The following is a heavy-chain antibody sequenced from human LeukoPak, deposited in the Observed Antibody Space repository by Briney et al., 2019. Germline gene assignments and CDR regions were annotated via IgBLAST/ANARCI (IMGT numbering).Heavy chain of an antibody. CDR3: AKVDYYGSGDTHYYYYYMDV. CDR2: ISDRGEST. V-gene: IGHV3-23*01. D-gene: IGHD3-10*01. Sequence: GGSLRLSCAAYGFTFSSYGMSWVPQAPGKGLDWVSAISDRGESTYYADSVKGRFTISRDNSKNTLYLQMNSLRAEDTAVYYCAKVDYYGSGDTHYYYYYMDVWGKGTTVTISS. J-gene: IGHJ6*03. CDR1: GFTFSSYG.